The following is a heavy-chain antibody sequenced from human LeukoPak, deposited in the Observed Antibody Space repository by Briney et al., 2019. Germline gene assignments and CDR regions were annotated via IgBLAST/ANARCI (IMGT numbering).Heavy chain of an antibody. V-gene: IGHV1-46*01. CDR2: INPSGGST. Sequence: ASVKVSCKASGYTFTTYYMHWVRQAPGQGLEWVGIINPSGGSTSYAQKFQGRVTMTRDTSTSTAYMELSSLRSEDTAVYYCARITIFGVVTNYYYYMDVWGKGTTVTVSS. D-gene: IGHD3-3*01. CDR3: ARITIFGVVTNYYYYMDV. CDR1: GYTFTTYY. J-gene: IGHJ6*03.